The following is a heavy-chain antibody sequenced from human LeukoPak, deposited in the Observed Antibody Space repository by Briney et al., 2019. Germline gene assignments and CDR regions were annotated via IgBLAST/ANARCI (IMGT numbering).Heavy chain of an antibody. CDR1: GYTFTGYY. CDR3: ARVGSSGYYSSPLNY. Sequence: ASVNVSCKASGYTFTGYYMHWVRPAPGQGLEWMGWINPNSGGTNYAQKFQGRVTMTRDTSISTAYIELSRLRSDDTAVYYCARVGSSGYYSSPLNYWGQGTLVTDSS. J-gene: IGHJ4*02. D-gene: IGHD3-22*01. V-gene: IGHV1-2*02. CDR2: INPNSGGT.